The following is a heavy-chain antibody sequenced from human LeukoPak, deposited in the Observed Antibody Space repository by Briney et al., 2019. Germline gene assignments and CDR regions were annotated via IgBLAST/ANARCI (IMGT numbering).Heavy chain of an antibody. D-gene: IGHD6-19*01. Sequence: ASVKVSCKASGCTFTSYYMHWVRQAPGQGLEWVGWISAFNDHTYYARRFQGRITMTTDAPTTTAHMELRRLRSDDTAVYYCARALAVTGRGPRDFDFWGQGTLVTVSS. V-gene: IGHV1-18*04. CDR1: GCTFTSYY. J-gene: IGHJ4*02. CDR2: ISAFNDHT. CDR3: ARALAVTGRGPRDFDF.